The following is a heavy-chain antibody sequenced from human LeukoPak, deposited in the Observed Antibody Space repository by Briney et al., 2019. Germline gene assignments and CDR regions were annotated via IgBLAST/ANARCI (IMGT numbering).Heavy chain of an antibody. CDR1: GFSFSSSGVG. CDR2: VYWDDDK. CDR3: ARTQRLLLRYCFDY. Sequence: SGPTLVNPTQTLTLTCTFSGFSFSSSGVGVGWIRQPPGKALEWLALVYWDDDKWYSPSLKSRLTITKDTSKNQVVLTMTNMDPVDTATYYCARTQRLLLRYCFDYWGQGTLVTVSS. D-gene: IGHD6-25*01. V-gene: IGHV2-5*02. J-gene: IGHJ4*02.